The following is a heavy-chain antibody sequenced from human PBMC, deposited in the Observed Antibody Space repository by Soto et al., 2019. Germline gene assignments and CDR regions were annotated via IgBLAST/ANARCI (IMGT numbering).Heavy chain of an antibody. CDR2: IFSNDEK. CDR1: GFSLSNARMG. J-gene: IGHJ4*02. V-gene: IGHV2-26*01. D-gene: IGHD4-17*01. Sequence: SGPTLVNPTETLTLTCTVSGFSLSNARMGVSWIRQPPGKALEWLAHIFSNDEKSYSTSLKSRLTISKDTSKSQVVLTMTNMDPVDTATYYCARIPFSGYGDYYFDYWGQGTLVTVSS. CDR3: ARIPFSGYGDYYFDY.